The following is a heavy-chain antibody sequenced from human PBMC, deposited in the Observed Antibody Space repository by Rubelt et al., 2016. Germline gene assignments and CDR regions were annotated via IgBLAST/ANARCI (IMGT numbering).Heavy chain of an antibody. D-gene: IGHD6-19*01. J-gene: IGHJ4*02. V-gene: IGHV3-30*18. CDR3: AKEGAVAGFDY. CDR2: ISYDGSNK. CDR1: GFTFSNYG. Sequence: QVQLVESGGGVVQPGRSLRLSCAASGFTFSNYGMHWVRQAPGKGLEWVAVISYDGSNKYYADSVKGRFTISRDNSKNTLYLQMNSLRAEDTAVYYCAKEGAVAGFDYWGQGTLVTVSS.